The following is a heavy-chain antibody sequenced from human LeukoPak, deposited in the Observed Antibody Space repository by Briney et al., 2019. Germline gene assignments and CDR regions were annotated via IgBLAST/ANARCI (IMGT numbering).Heavy chain of an antibody. J-gene: IGHJ5*02. CDR2: IYYNGST. CDR1: GGSFGLYH. V-gene: IGHV4-59*01. Sequence: SETLSLTCTVSGGSFGLYHWTWVRQPPGKGLEWIGYIYYNGSTKYNLSLKSRVTISIDTSKNQFSLRLNSVTTADTAVYYCARDRAAGSDWLDPWGQGALVTVSS. CDR3: ARDRAAGSDWLDP. D-gene: IGHD3-10*01.